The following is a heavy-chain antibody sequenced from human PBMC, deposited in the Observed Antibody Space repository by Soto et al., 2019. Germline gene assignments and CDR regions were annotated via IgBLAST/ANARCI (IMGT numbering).Heavy chain of an antibody. D-gene: IGHD2-8*01. Sequence: ASVKVSCKASGYTFTCYHSNWVLQATGQGLEWMGWMNPNSGNTGYAQKFQGRVTMTRNTSISTAYMELSSLRSEDTAVYYCALLGYCTNGVCYQPYYYGMDVWGQGTTVTVSS. J-gene: IGHJ6*02. CDR3: ALLGYCTNGVCYQPYYYGMDV. V-gene: IGHV1-8*01. CDR1: GYTFTCYH. CDR2: MNPNSGNT.